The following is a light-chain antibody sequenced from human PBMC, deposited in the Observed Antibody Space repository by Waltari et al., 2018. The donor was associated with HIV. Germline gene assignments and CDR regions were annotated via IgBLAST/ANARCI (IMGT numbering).Light chain of an antibody. CDR3: AAWDDSLNGRWV. J-gene: IGLJ3*02. CDR2: SNI. V-gene: IGLV1-44*01. Sequence: QSVLTQPPSASGTPGQRVTISCSGISSNFGSNTVNWYQQLPGTAPKLLNYSNIQRPSGVPDRFSGCKSGTSAALAISRLQSDDEADYYCAAWDDSLNGRWVFGGGTKLTVL. CDR1: SSNFGSNT.